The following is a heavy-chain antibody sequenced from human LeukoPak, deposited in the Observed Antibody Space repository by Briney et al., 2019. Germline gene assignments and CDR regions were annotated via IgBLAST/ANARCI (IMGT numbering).Heavy chain of an antibody. J-gene: IGHJ5*02. Sequence: SETLSLSCTVSGGSISSYYRSWIRQPAGKGLEWIGRIYTSGSTNYNPSLKGRVTMSVDTSKNQFSLKLSSVTAADTTVDYCARLQLELMQPNDNWFDPWGQGTLVTVSS. D-gene: IGHD1-1*01. CDR3: ARLQLELMQPNDNWFDP. V-gene: IGHV4-4*07. CDR1: GGSISSYY. CDR2: IYTSGST.